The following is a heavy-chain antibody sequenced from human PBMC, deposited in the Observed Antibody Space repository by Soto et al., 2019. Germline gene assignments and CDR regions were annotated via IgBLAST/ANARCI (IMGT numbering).Heavy chain of an antibody. J-gene: IGHJ4*02. CDR1: GFTFSSYA. Sequence: PGGSLRLSCAASGFTFSSYAMSWVRQAPGKGLEWVSVISGGGGSTYYADSVKGRFTVSRDNSENTLYLQMNSLRAEDTAVYYCAKDHLIIAMVRGVILYYFDYWGQGTLVTVSS. CDR3: AKDHLIIAMVRGVILYYFDY. D-gene: IGHD3-10*01. V-gene: IGHV3-23*01. CDR2: ISGGGGST.